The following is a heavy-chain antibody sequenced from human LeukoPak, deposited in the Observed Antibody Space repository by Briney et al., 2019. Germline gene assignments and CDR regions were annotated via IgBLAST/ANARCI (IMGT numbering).Heavy chain of an antibody. CDR2: ISGSGGST. CDR3: AKGGCSSTSCYTGAFDI. D-gene: IGHD2-2*02. CDR1: GFTFSSYA. J-gene: IGHJ3*02. Sequence: GGSLRLSCAASGFTFSSYAMSWVRQAPGKGPEWVSAISGSGGSTYYADSVKGRFTISRDNSKNTLYLQMNSLRAEDTAVYYCAKGGCSSTSCYTGAFDIWGQGTMVTVSS. V-gene: IGHV3-23*01.